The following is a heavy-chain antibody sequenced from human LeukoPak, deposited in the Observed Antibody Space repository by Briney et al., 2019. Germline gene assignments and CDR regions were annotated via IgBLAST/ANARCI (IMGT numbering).Heavy chain of an antibody. D-gene: IGHD3-22*01. CDR2: INHSGST. CDR3: ARDNYYEGAFDV. V-gene: IGHV4-34*01. CDR1: GGSFSGYY. Sequence: SETLSLTCAVYGGSFSGYYCSWIRQPPGKGLEWIGEINHSGSTNFNPSLKSRVTISLDTSKNQFSLKLSSVTAADTAVYYCARDNYYEGAFDVWGQGTMVTVSS. J-gene: IGHJ3*01.